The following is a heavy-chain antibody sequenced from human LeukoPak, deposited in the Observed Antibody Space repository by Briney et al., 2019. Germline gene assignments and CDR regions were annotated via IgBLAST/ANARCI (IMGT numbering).Heavy chain of an antibody. V-gene: IGHV3-30*02. CDR3: AKDRKPAAILGWFDP. Sequence: GGSLRLSWAASGFTFSSYGMHWVRQAPGKRLGGGAFIRYDGSNKYYADSVKGRFTISRDNSKNTLYLQMNSLRAEDTAVYYCAKDRKPAAILGWFDPWGQGTLVTVSS. CDR2: IRYDGSNK. J-gene: IGHJ5*02. CDR1: GFTFSSYG. D-gene: IGHD2-2*01.